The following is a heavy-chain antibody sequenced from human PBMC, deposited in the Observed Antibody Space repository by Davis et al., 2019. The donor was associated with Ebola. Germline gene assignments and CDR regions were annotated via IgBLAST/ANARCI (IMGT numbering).Heavy chain of an antibody. J-gene: IGHJ4*02. V-gene: IGHV3-48*02. D-gene: IGHD1-26*01. CDR2: ISSSGTV. CDR1: GFTFRTYS. CDR3: ARGWDYFDY. Sequence: PGGSLRLSCAASGFTFRTYSMNWVRRAPGKGLEWVSYISSSGTVYYADSVKGRFTISRDNAKNSLYLQMNSLRDEDTAVYSCARGWDYFDYWGQGTLVTVSS.